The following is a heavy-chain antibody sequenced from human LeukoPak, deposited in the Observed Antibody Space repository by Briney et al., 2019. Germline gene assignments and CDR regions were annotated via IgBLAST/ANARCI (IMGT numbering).Heavy chain of an antibody. J-gene: IGHJ4*02. V-gene: IGHV3-7*03. CDR3: AKEHGSGSYYVGY. CDR1: GFTFTRYW. CDR2: IKQDGSEQ. D-gene: IGHD3-10*01. Sequence: GGSLRLSCAASGFTFTRYWMAWVRQAPGKGVEWVANIKQDGSEQYHVDSVRGRFTMSRDNTKNIVFLQMDSLRAEDTAVYYCAKEHGSGSYYVGYWGQGTLVTVSS.